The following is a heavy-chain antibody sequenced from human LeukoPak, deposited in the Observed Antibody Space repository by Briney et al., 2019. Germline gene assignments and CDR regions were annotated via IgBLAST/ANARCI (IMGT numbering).Heavy chain of an antibody. CDR3: ARHHYYDTSDYYGYYFDY. CDR2: IYPGDSDT. V-gene: IGHV5-51*01. CDR1: GYSFTSYW. D-gene: IGHD3-22*01. J-gene: IGHJ4*02. Sequence: GESLKISCKGSGYSFTSYWIGWVRQMPGKGLEWMGIIYPGDSDTRYSPSFQGQVTISADKSISTAYLQWSSLKASDTAMYYCARHHYYDTSDYYGYYFDYWGQGTLVTVSS.